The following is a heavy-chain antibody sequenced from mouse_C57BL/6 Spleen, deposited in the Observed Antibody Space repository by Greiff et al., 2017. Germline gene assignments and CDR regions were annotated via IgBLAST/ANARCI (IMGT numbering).Heavy chain of an antibody. Sequence: QVQLKESGAELVRPGASVTLSCKASGYTFTDYEMHWVKQTPVHGLEWIGAIDPETGGTAYNQKFKGKAILTADKSSSTAYMERRSLTSEDSAVYYCTRGDSSGLYAMDYWGQGTSVTVSS. CDR2: IDPETGGT. CDR1: GYTFTDYE. D-gene: IGHD3-2*02. V-gene: IGHV1-15*01. J-gene: IGHJ4*01. CDR3: TRGDSSGLYAMDY.